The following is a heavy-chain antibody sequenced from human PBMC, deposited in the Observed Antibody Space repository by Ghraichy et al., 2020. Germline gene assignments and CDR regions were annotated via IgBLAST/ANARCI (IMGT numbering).Heavy chain of an antibody. V-gene: IGHV3-23*01. J-gene: IGHJ6*02. D-gene: IGHD3-3*01. CDR1: GFTFSNYA. CDR3: ANIWSGYSAYYYDMEV. CDR2: IGGFDDNT. Sequence: GESLNIYCAASGFTFSNYAMSWVRQAPGRGLEWVSSIGGFDDNTYYVDSVQGRFTISRDNSKNTLFLQMNGLRAEDTAVYFCANIWSGYSAYYYDMEVWGQGTTVTVSS.